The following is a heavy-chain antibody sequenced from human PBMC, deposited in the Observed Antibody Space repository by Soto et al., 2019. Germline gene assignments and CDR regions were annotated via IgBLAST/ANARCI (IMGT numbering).Heavy chain of an antibody. CDR2: IPQDGVDG. J-gene: IGHJ6*02. CDR3: ARDHLILPAHDFFYGSDV. D-gene: IGHD2-21*02. CDR1: GFSFSMYS. V-gene: IGHV3-7*03. Sequence: GGSLRLSCEVSGFSFSMYSMSWVRQSPGKGLEWVAKIPQDGVDGHYADSVKGRFIISRDNGKNSLHLQLNNLRAEDTAVYYCARDHLILPAHDFFYGSDVWGRGATVTVSS.